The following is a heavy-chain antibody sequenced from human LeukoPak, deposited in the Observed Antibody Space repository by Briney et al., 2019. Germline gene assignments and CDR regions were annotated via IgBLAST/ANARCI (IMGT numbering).Heavy chain of an antibody. CDR2: IYTSGST. V-gene: IGHV4-4*07. Sequence: PSETLSLTCTVSGGSISSYYWSWLRQPAGKGLEWIGRIYTSGSTNYNPSLKSRVTMSVDTSKNQFSLTLSSVTAADTAVYYCARDKFPEWDYYDSSGYHDAFDIWGQGTMVTVSS. CDR1: GGSISSYY. CDR3: ARDKFPEWDYYDSSGYHDAFDI. D-gene: IGHD3-22*01. J-gene: IGHJ3*02.